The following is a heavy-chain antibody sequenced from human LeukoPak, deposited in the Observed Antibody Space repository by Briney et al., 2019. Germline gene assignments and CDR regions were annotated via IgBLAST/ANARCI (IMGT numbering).Heavy chain of an antibody. CDR3: ARVRAYSDFVGNFDL. J-gene: IGHJ2*01. CDR1: GGSISSHY. Sequence: SETLSLTCTVSGGSISSHYWSWIRQPAGKRLEWIGRIWATGSTVDNPSFRSRLTLSIDRSKSQLSLKLTSMTAADSAVHYCARVRAYSDFVGNFDLWGHGIPVTVSS. V-gene: IGHV4-4*07. D-gene: IGHD4-11*01. CDR2: IWATGST.